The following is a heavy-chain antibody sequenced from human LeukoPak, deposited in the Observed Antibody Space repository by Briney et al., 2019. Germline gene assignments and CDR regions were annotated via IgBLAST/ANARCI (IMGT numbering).Heavy chain of an antibody. V-gene: IGHV4-59*08. CDR2: IYYSGST. CDR3: ARCHLRGYFDN. Sequence: SETLSLTCTVSGGSISSHYWSWIRQPPGKGVEWIGYIYYSGSTNYNPSLKSRVSVSIDTSKNQFSLKLSSVTAADTAVYYCARCHLRGYFDNWGQGTLVTVSS. D-gene: IGHD3-10*01. CDR1: GGSISSHY. J-gene: IGHJ4*02.